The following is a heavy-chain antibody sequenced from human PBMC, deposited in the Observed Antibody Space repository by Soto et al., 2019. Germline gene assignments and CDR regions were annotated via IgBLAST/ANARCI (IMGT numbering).Heavy chain of an antibody. Sequence: GASVKVSCKASGGTFSSYAISWVRQAPGQGLEWMGGIIPIFGTANYAQKFQGRVTITADESTSTAYMELSSLRSEDTAVYYCASTLGTLYCSGGSCYSEENAFDIWGQGTMVTVSS. CDR2: IIPIFGTA. CDR3: ASTLGTLYCSGGSCYSEENAFDI. CDR1: GGTFSSYA. D-gene: IGHD2-15*01. J-gene: IGHJ3*02. V-gene: IGHV1-69*13.